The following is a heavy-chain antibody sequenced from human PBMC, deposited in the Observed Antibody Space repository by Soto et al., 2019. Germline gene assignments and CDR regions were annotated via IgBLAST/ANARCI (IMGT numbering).Heavy chain of an antibody. Sequence: EVQLLESGGGLVQPGGSLRLSCAASGFTFSSCSMSWVRQAPGKGLEWVSAISGGGGSTYYAASVKGRFTISRDNSKNTLYLKINALRAEYTALYYCVRDCLPGGTPPDWFDLWGQGTLVTVSS. J-gene: IGHJ5*02. V-gene: IGHV3-23*01. CDR1: GFTFSSCS. CDR2: ISGGGGST. CDR3: VRDCLPGGTPPDWFDL. D-gene: IGHD6-13*01.